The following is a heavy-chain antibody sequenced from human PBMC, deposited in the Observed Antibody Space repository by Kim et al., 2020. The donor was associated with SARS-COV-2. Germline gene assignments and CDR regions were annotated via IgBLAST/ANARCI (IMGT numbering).Heavy chain of an antibody. CDR3: ARPRGGASYYYGMDV. D-gene: IGHD1-26*01. CDR2: IYYSGST. CDR1: GGSISSSSYY. V-gene: IGHV4-39*01. J-gene: IGHJ6*02. Sequence: SETRSLTCTVSGGSISSSSYYWGWIRQPPGKGLEWIGSIYYSGSTYYNPSLKSRVTISVDTSKNQFSLKLSSVTAADTAVYYCARPRGGASYYYGMDVWGQGTTVTVSS.